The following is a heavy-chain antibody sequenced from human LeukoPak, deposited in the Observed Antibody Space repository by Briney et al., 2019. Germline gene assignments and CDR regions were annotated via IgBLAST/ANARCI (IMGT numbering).Heavy chain of an antibody. V-gene: IGHV1-69*13. CDR1: GYTFTSYG. CDR2: IIPIFGTA. Sequence: SVKVSCKASGYTFTSYGISWVRQAPGQGLEWMGGIIPIFGTANYAQKLQGRVTITADESTSTAYMELSSLRSEDTAVYYCAREEAAAGRGGPYYYYGMDVWGQGTTVTVSS. D-gene: IGHD6-13*01. J-gene: IGHJ6*02. CDR3: AREEAAAGRGGPYYYYGMDV.